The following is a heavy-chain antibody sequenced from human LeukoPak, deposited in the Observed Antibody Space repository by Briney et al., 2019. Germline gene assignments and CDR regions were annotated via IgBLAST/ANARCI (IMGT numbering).Heavy chain of an antibody. CDR2: ISSSSSYI. J-gene: IGHJ4*02. CDR3: ATGDDYGDYFTYY. D-gene: IGHD4-17*01. CDR1: GFTFSSST. V-gene: IGHV3-21*01. Sequence: GGSLRLSCAASGFTFSSSTMNWVRQAPGKGLEWVSSISSSSSYIYYADSVKGRFTISRDNAKNSLFLQMNSLRAEDTAVYYCATGDDYGDYFTYYGGQGTLVTVSS.